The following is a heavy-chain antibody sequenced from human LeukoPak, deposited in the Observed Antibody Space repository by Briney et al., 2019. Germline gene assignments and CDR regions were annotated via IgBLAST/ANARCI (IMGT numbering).Heavy chain of an antibody. D-gene: IGHD3-10*01. V-gene: IGHV4-39*01. J-gene: IGHJ4*02. CDR3: ARHYGP. CDR2: IYDSGST. Sequence: PSETLSLTCTVSGGSIRSNYYYWGWIRPPPGKGLDWIGSIYDSGSTYYNPSLKSRVTISVDTSKDQFSLKLNSATATDTAVYYCARHYGPWGQGTLVTVSS. CDR1: GGSIRSNYYY.